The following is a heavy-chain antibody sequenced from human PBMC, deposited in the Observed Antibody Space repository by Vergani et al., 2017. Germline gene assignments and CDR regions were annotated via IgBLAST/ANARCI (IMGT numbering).Heavy chain of an antibody. J-gene: IGHJ4*02. CDR1: GGSISSYY. CDR3: ASAYSSSWYPY. Sequence: QVQLQESGPGLVKPSETLSLTCTVSGGSISSYYWSWIRQPPGKGLEWIGYIYYSGSTNYNPSLKSRVTISVDTSKNQFSLKLSSVTAADTAVYYCASAYSSSWYPYRGQGTLVTVSS. D-gene: IGHD6-13*01. CDR2: IYYSGST. V-gene: IGHV4-59*01.